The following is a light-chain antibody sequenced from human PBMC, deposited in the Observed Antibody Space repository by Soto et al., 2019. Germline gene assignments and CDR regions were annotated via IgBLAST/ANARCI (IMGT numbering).Light chain of an antibody. CDR3: QQSYDGPFA. J-gene: IGKJ3*01. CDR1: QSISRY. V-gene: IGKV1-39*01. CDR2: SAS. Sequence: DIQMTQSPSSLSASVGDRVTVTCRAGQSISRYLNWYQQRPGKAPKLLIYSASTLQTGVPSRCSVSGAGTYFTLTISSLQPEDFATYYGQQSYDGPFAFGPGTKVIS.